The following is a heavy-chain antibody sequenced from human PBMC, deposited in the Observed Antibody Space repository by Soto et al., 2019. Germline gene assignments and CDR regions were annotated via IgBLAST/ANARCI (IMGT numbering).Heavy chain of an antibody. V-gene: IGHV3-15*07. CDR3: SHAPGRRGYYGMDV. Sequence: GGSLRLSCASSGFTFSNAYMNLVRQAPGKGLEWVGRIKTKADGGTTDYAAPVKGRFIISRDDSKDTLYVQMNSLQTEDTGVYYCSHAPGRRGYYGMDVWGQGTTVTVSS. D-gene: IGHD3-10*01. CDR2: IKTKADGGTT. CDR1: GFTFSNAY. J-gene: IGHJ6*02.